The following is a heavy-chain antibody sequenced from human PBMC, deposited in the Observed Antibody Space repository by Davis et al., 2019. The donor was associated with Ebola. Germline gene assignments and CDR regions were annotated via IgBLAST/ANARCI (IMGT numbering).Heavy chain of an antibody. CDR1: GGSIRSSSHY. V-gene: IGHV4-39*07. Sequence: SETLSLTCTVSGGSIRSSSHYWGWIRQPPGKGLEWMGSIFRTGATSYNPSLKSRVTISLDTSKNQFSLKLSSVTAADTAVYYCAREGLIGVADYWGQGTLVTVSS. CDR2: IFRTGAT. CDR3: AREGLIGVADY. J-gene: IGHJ4*02. D-gene: IGHD2/OR15-2a*01.